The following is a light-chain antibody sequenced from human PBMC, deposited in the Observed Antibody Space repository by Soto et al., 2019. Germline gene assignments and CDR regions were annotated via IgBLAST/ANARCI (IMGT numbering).Light chain of an antibody. Sequence: EIVLTQSPGTLSLSPGERATLSCRASQSVSSSFLAWYQQKPGQAPRLLIYSVSSRATGIPDRFSGSGSGTDFTLTISRLEPEDFAVYYCQQYGDSPFTFGQGTKVDIK. CDR2: SVS. V-gene: IGKV3-20*01. CDR1: QSVSSSF. CDR3: QQYGDSPFT. J-gene: IGKJ1*01.